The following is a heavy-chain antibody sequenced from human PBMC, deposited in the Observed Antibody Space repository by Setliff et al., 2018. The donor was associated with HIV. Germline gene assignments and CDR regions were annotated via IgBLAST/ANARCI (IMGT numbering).Heavy chain of an antibody. CDR3: ARGRGWYGY. J-gene: IGHJ4*02. CDR1: GGSISSYY. D-gene: IGHD6-19*01. CDR2: INYSGGT. Sequence: KPSETLSLTCTVSGGSISSYYWSWIRQPPGEGLEWIGEINYSGGTNYIPSLKSRVTISVDTSKNQFSLKLSSVSAADTAVYYCARGRGWYGYWGQGTVVTVSS. V-gene: IGHV4-59*08.